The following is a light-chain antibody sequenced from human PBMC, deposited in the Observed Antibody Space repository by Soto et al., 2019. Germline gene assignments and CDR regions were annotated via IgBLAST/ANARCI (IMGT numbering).Light chain of an antibody. CDR1: QSVSSN. J-gene: IGKJ1*01. CDR3: QQYDNWHPTWT. CDR2: GAS. V-gene: IGKV3-15*01. Sequence: EIVMTQSPATLSVSPGERATLSCRASQSVSSNLVWYQQKPGQAPRLLMYGASTRATGIPARFSGSGSGTEFTLSISSLQSEDFAVYYCQQYDNWHPTWTLGQGTKVEIK.